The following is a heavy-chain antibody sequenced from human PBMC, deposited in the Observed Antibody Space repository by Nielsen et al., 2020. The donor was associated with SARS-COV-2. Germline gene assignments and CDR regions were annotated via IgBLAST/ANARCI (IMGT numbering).Heavy chain of an antibody. J-gene: IGHJ6*02. V-gene: IGHV1-8*01. Sequence: WVRQAPGQGLEWMGWMNPNSGNTGYAQKFQGRVTMTGNTSISTAYMELSSLRSEDTAVYYCARMGLGADYDFWSGYYDGMDVWGQGTTVTVSS. CDR3: ARMGLGADYDFWSGYYDGMDV. D-gene: IGHD3-3*01. CDR2: MNPNSGNT.